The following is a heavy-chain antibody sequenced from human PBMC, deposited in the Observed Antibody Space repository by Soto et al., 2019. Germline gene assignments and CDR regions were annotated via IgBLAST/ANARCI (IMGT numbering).Heavy chain of an antibody. Sequence: QVQLVESGGGVVQPGRSLRLSCAASGFTFSSYGMHWVRQAPGKGLEWVAVIWYDGSNKYYADSVKSRFTISRDNSKNTLYLQMNSLRAEDTAVYYCARGATGVTWYFDLWGRGTLVTVSS. V-gene: IGHV3-33*01. CDR3: ARGATGVTWYFDL. D-gene: IGHD7-27*01. J-gene: IGHJ2*01. CDR2: IWYDGSNK. CDR1: GFTFSSYG.